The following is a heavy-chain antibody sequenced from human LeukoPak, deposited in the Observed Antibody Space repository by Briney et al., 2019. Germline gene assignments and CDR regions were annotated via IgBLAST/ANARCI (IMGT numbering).Heavy chain of an antibody. D-gene: IGHD1-26*01. CDR3: ARGELLADP. Sequence: PETLSLTCTVSGGSVRSGSYYWNWVRQPPDKGLEWIGYIYYSGSTNYNPSLKSRVTISVDTSKNQFSLKLSSVTAADTAVYYCARGELLADPWGQGTLVTVSS. CDR1: GGSVRSGSYY. CDR2: IYYSGST. V-gene: IGHV4-61*01. J-gene: IGHJ5*02.